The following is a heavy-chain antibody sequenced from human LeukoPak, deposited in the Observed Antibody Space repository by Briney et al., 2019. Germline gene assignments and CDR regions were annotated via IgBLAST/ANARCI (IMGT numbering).Heavy chain of an antibody. CDR3: ARGGGYGGNWFDP. CDR2: IYYSGST. CDR1: GGSISSSSYY. J-gene: IGHJ5*02. D-gene: IGHD5-12*01. V-gene: IGHV4-39*07. Sequence: PSETLSLTCTVSGGSISSSSYYWGWIRQPPGKGLEWIGSIYYSGSTYYNPSLKSRVTISVDTSKNQFSLKLSSVTAADTAVYYCARGGGYGGNWFDPWGQGTLVTVSS.